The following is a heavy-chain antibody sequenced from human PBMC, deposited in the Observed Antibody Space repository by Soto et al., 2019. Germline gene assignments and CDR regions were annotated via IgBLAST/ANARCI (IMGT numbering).Heavy chain of an antibody. J-gene: IGHJ1*01. CDR1: GGSFSGYY. Sequence: SETLSLTCAVYGGSFSGYYWSWIRQPPGKGLEWIGEINHSGSTNYNPSLKSRVTISVDTSKNQFSLKLSSVTAADTAVYYCARGRLGYCSGGSCYGLWHWGQGTLVTVSS. CDR2: INHSGST. V-gene: IGHV4-34*01. D-gene: IGHD2-15*01. CDR3: ARGRLGYCSGGSCYGLWH.